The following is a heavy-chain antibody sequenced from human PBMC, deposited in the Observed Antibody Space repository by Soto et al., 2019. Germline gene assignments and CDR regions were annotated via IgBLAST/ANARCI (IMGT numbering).Heavy chain of an antibody. CDR2: ISGHNGNT. J-gene: IGHJ6*02. Sequence: ASVKVSCKASGYSFTNYGISWVRQAPGQGLEWMGWISGHNGNTNYAQRLQGRVTMTTDTSTGTAYMELRSLTSEDTAKYYCARDLLRVGEPNGYCSGGACNFPPGGMDVWGQGTTVTVSS. D-gene: IGHD2-15*01. V-gene: IGHV1-18*01. CDR3: ARDLLRVGEPNGYCSGGACNFPPGGMDV. CDR1: GYSFTNYG.